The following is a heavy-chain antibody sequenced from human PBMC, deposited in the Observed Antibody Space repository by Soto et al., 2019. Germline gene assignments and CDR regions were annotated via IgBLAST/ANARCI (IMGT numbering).Heavy chain of an antibody. D-gene: IGHD7-27*01. J-gene: IGHJ5*02. Sequence: SVKVSCKASAGTFPHYALTWVRQAPGQGLEWMGGIIPVLATTTYAQKFQGRVPISADESTNTAYIELSSLTSEDTAVYYCACNWGNSLRNWLAPWGQGTLVTVSS. CDR1: AGTFPHYA. CDR2: IIPVLATT. CDR3: ACNWGNSLRNWLAP. V-gene: IGHV1-69*13.